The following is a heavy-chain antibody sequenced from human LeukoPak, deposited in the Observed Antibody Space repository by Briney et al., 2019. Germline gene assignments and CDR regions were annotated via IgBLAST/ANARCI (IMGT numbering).Heavy chain of an antibody. CDR3: ARGYCSSTSCYDAFDI. V-gene: IGHV4-34*01. D-gene: IGHD2-2*01. Sequence: SETLSLTCAVYGGSFSGYYWSWIRQPPGKGLEWIGEINHSGSTNYNPSPKSRVTISVDTSKNQFSLKLSSVTAADTAVYYCARGYCSSTSCYDAFDIWGQGTMVTVSS. CDR2: INHSGST. CDR1: GGSFSGYY. J-gene: IGHJ3*02.